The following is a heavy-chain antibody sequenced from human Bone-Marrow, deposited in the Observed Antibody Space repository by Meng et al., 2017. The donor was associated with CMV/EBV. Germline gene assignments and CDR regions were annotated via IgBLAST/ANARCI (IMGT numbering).Heavy chain of an antibody. Sequence: GGSLRLSCAASGFTFRIYWMTWVRQAPGKGPEWVANIKQDGSEDYYVDSVQGRFTISRDNAKNSLYLQMDDLRGEDTAVYYCARFKYCSSTSCHRYLYYGLDVWGQGTTVTVSS. V-gene: IGHV3-7*01. CDR2: IKQDGSED. CDR3: ARFKYCSSTSCHRYLYYGLDV. J-gene: IGHJ6*02. CDR1: GFTFRIYW. D-gene: IGHD2-2*01.